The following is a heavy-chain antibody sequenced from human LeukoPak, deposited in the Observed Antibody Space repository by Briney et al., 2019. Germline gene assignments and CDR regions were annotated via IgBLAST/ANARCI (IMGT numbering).Heavy chain of an antibody. V-gene: IGHV2-70*04. J-gene: IGHJ4*02. CDR1: GLSLSTTEMR. Sequence: SGPTLVNPTQTLTLTCTFSGLSLSTTEMRVSWIRQPPGKALEWLGSIDWDDDKFYSTSLKTRLTLSKDTSKNQVVLTMTNMDPADTATYYRARPHGRSGWYYFDYWGQGTLVTVSS. CDR3: ARPHGRSGWYYFDY. D-gene: IGHD6-19*01. CDR2: IDWDDDK.